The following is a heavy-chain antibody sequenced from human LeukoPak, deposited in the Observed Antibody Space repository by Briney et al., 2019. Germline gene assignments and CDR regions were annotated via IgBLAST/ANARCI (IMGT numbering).Heavy chain of an antibody. CDR3: GQDSETSLWIGELFGAFDI. CDR1: GFTFSSYA. CDR2: ISGSGGST. D-gene: IGHD3-10*01. J-gene: IGHJ3*02. V-gene: IGHV3-23*01. Sequence: PGGSLRLSCAASGFTFSSYAMSWVRQAPGKGLEWVSAISGSGGSTYYADSVKGRFTISRDNSKNTLYLQMNSLRAEDTAVYYCGQDSETSLWIGELFGAFDIWGQGTMVTVSS.